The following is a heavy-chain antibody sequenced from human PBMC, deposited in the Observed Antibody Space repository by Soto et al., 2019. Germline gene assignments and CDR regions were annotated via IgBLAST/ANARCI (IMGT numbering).Heavy chain of an antibody. J-gene: IGHJ6*02. D-gene: IGHD2-8*01. Sequence: QVQLVESGGGVVQPGRSLRLSCAASGFTFSSYGMHWVHQAPGKGLEWVAVIWYDGSNKYYADSVKGRFTISRDNSKNTLYLQMNSLRADETAVYYCARDLRGQGTNFYHYGMDVWGQGTTVTVSS. V-gene: IGHV3-33*01. CDR3: ARDLRGQGTNFYHYGMDV. CDR2: IWYDGSNK. CDR1: GFTFSSYG.